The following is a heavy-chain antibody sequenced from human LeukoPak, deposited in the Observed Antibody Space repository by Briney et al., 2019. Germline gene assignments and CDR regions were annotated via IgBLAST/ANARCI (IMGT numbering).Heavy chain of an antibody. J-gene: IGHJ4*02. CDR2: ISASSAFI. D-gene: IGHD5-12*01. Sequence: PGGSLRLSCAASGFDFSSYTMNWFRQPPGKGLEWVSSISASSAFIHYADSVKGRFTVSRDNAKSSLFLQMDRLSVEDTTIYYCARESATSSFSFESWGQGVLVPVSS. CDR3: ARESATSSFSFES. CDR1: GFDFSSYT. V-gene: IGHV3-21*01.